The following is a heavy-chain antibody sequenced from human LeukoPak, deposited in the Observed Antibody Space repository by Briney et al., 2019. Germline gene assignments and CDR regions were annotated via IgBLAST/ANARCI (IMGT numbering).Heavy chain of an antibody. Sequence: SETLSLTCTVSGGSISSYYWSWIRQPPGKGLEWIGHIYYSGSTNYNPSLKSRVTISVDTSKTQFSLKLSSVTAADTAVYYCARRLGATTTGFDYWGQGTLVTASS. CDR1: GGSISSYY. V-gene: IGHV4-59*08. CDR3: ARRLGATTTGFDY. J-gene: IGHJ4*02. D-gene: IGHD1-26*01. CDR2: IYYSGST.